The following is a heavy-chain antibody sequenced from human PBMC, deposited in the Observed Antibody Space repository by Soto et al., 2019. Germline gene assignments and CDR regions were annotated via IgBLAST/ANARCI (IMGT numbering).Heavy chain of an antibody. CDR3: AHRGRSVYDILTGYHGYFDY. Sequence: QITLKESGPPLVKPTQTLTLTCTFSGFSLSTSGVGVGWIRQPPGKALEWLALIYWDDDKRYSPSLKSRLTTIKDPSKNQVVLTMTNMDPVDTATYYCAHRGRSVYDILTGYHGYFDYWGQGTLVTVSS. J-gene: IGHJ4*02. D-gene: IGHD3-9*01. CDR1: GFSLSTSGVG. CDR2: IYWDDDK. V-gene: IGHV2-5*02.